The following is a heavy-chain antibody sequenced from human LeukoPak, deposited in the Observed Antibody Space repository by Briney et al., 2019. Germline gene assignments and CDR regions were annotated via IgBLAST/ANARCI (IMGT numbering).Heavy chain of an antibody. CDR2: IHTSGST. CDR3: ARGRDGSSYYFDY. D-gene: IGHD1-26*01. V-gene: IGHV4-61*02. CDR1: GGSISSGSNY. J-gene: IGHJ4*02. Sequence: SETLSLTCTVSGGSISSGSNYWSWIRQPAGKGLEWIGRIHTSGSTNYNPSLKGRVTISVDTSKNQFSLKLSSVTAADTAVYYCARGRDGSSYYFDYWGQGTLVTVSS.